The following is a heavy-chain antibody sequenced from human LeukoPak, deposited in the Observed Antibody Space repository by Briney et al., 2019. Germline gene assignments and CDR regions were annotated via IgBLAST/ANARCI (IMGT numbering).Heavy chain of an antibody. CDR3: ARHGPGSYKGPHYYYYGMDV. D-gene: IGHD3-10*01. V-gene: IGHV5-51*01. J-gene: IGHJ6*02. CDR1: GSTFTSYW. Sequence: GGSLQISCQGSGSTFTSYWIAGVRRLPGKGLEGMGIIYPGDSDTRYSPSFQGQVTISAHKSFNTASLQWSSLKASDTAMYYCARHGPGSYKGPHYYYYGMDVWGQGTTVTVSS. CDR2: IYPGDSDT.